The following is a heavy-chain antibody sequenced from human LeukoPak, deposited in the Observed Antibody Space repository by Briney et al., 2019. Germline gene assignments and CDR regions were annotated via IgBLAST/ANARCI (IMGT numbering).Heavy chain of an antibody. V-gene: IGHV3-21*01. CDR2: ISSSSSYI. Sequence: GGSLRLSCAASGFTFDDYAMHWVRQAPGKGLEWVSSISSSSSYIYYADSVKGRFTISRDNAKNSLYLQMNSLRAEDTAVYYCARVQLGWLIDYWGQGTLVTVSS. J-gene: IGHJ4*02. CDR3: ARVQLGWLIDY. D-gene: IGHD5-18*01. CDR1: GFTFDDYA.